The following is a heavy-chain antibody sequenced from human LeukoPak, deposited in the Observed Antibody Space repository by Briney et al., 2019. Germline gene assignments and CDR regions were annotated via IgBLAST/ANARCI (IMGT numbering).Heavy chain of an antibody. Sequence: SETLSLTCAVYGGSFSGYYWSWIRQPPGKGLEWIGEINHSGSTNYNPSLKSRVTISVDTSKNQFSLKLSSVTAADTAVYYCARGARSSGWSLDYWGQGTLVTVSS. CDR3: ARGARSSGWSLDY. J-gene: IGHJ4*02. CDR1: GGSFSGYY. CDR2: INHSGST. D-gene: IGHD6-19*01. V-gene: IGHV4-34*09.